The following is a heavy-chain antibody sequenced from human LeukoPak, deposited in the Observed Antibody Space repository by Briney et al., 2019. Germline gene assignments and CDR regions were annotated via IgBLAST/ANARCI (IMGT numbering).Heavy chain of an antibody. CDR2: ISGSNVST. J-gene: IGHJ4*02. CDR3: AKAPPAEF. V-gene: IGHV3-23*01. D-gene: IGHD3-10*01. Sequence: PGGSLRLSCAASGFTFNSYDTTTFTMSWVRQAPGQGLQWVSGISGSNVSTYYADSVKGRFTISRDNSKNTLYLQMNSLRAEDTAVYYCAKAPPAEFWGQGTLVTVSS. CDR1: GFTFNSYDTTTFT.